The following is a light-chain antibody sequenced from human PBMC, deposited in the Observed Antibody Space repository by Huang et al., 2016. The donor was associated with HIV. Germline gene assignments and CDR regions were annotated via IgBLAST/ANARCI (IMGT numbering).Light chain of an antibody. Sequence: DIQMTQSPSSLSASVGDRVTITCQESQDISNYLNWYQQKQGKAPKLLIYDASNLETGLPSRCSGSGSGTDFTFTSSSLQPEDIATYYCQQYDNLFTFGPGTKVDIK. CDR2: DAS. CDR1: QDISNY. CDR3: QQYDNLFT. J-gene: IGKJ3*01. V-gene: IGKV1-33*01.